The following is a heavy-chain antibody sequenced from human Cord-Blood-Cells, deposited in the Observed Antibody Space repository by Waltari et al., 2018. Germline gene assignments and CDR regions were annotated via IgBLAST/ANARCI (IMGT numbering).Heavy chain of an antibody. Sequence: EVQLVESGGGLVKPGGSLRLSCAASGFTFSSYSMNWVRQAPGKGLEGVSSISRSSSYIDYADSVKGRFTISRDNAKNSLYLQMNSLRAEDTAVYYCARVLDYDILTGYYFDYWGQGTLVTVSS. D-gene: IGHD3-9*01. CDR1: GFTFSSYS. CDR2: ISRSSSYI. CDR3: ARVLDYDILTGYYFDY. J-gene: IGHJ4*02. V-gene: IGHV3-21*01.